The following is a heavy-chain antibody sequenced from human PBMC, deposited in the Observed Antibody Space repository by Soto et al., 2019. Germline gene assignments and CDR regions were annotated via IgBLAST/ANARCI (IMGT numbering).Heavy chain of an antibody. D-gene: IGHD3-16*01. CDR1: GFNVSDYY. CDR3: VRRTSPSVVMSGAFDV. V-gene: IGHV3-11*06. J-gene: IGHJ3*01. Sequence: QAQLVESGGGLVKPGGSLRLSCAASGFNVSDYYISWIRQVPGRGLEWLSQISNSGSFTRYGDSMKGRLTISRDNAKQSLYLQLSSLTAEDTAVYYCVRRTSPSVVMSGAFDVWGQGALVTVSS. CDR2: ISNSGSFT.